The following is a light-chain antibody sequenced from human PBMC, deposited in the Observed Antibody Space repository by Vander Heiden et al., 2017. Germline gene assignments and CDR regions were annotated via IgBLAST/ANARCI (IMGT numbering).Light chain of an antibody. CDR3: CAYAGSYTWV. CDR1: SSDVGGYNY. Sequence: QSALTQPRSVSGSPGPSVTISCTGTSSDVGGYNYVSWYQQHPGKASKLMIYDVSKRPAGVPDRFSGSKSGNTASLTISGLQAEDEADYYCCAYAGSYTWVFGGGTKLTVL. J-gene: IGLJ3*02. CDR2: DVS. V-gene: IGLV2-11*01.